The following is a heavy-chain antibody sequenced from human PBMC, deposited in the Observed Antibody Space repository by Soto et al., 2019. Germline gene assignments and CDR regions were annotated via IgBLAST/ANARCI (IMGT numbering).Heavy chain of an antibody. CDR2: IYYSGST. Sequence: SETLSLTCTVSGGSISSSSYYWGWIRQPPGKGLEWIGSIYYSGSTYYNPSLKSRVTISVDTSKNQFSLKLSSVTAADTAVYYCARGRRRRHDFWSGYEGARGYLMDVWGKGTTVTVSS. D-gene: IGHD3-3*01. CDR1: GGSISSSSYY. J-gene: IGHJ6*04. V-gene: IGHV4-39*01. CDR3: ARGRRRRHDFWSGYEGARGYLMDV.